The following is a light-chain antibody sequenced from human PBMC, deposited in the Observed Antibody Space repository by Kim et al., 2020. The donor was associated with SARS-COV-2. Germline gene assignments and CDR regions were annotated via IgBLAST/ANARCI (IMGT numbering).Light chain of an antibody. Sequence: QGAAWLQQHQGHPPKLLSYRNNNRPSGISERFSASRSGNTASLTITGLQPEDEADYYCSALDSSLSAWVFGGGTKLTVL. CDR2: RNN. J-gene: IGLJ3*02. CDR1: QG. CDR3: SALDSSLSAWV. V-gene: IGLV10-54*02.